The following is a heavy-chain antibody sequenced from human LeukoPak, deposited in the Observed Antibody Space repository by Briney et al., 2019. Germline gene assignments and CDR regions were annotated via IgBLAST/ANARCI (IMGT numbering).Heavy chain of an antibody. D-gene: IGHD3-22*01. CDR1: GFIFSSYA. CDR3: ARERTDYYDSSGYYYRHWYFDL. V-gene: IGHV3-23*01. Sequence: GGSLRLSCAASGFIFSSYAMSWVRQAPGKGLEWVPAISRSGENTYYADSVKGRFTISRDNSNNTLYLQMNSLRAEDTAVYYCARERTDYYDSSGYYYRHWYFDLWGRGTLVTVSS. CDR2: ISRSGENT. J-gene: IGHJ2*01.